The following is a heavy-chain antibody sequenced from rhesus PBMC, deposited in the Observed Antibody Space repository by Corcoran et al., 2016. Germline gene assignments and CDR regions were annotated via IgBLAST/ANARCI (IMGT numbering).Heavy chain of an antibody. CDR2: ISYTGKTI. D-gene: IGHD4-23*01. CDR3: TRAVTLNSLDG. CDR1: GFTFVDSA. J-gene: IGHJ5-2*02. Sequence: LEEAGGGLVQPGGSLRLSCAASGFTFVDSAMHWVRQAPGKGLEWVSFISYTGKTIYYADSVKGRFTVSRDNAKNSLSLQMSSLRAEDTAVYYCTRAVTLNSLDGWGRGVLVTVSS. V-gene: IGHV3-7*01.